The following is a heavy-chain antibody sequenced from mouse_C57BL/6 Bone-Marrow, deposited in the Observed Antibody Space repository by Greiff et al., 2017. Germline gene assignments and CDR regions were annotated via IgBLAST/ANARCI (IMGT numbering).Heavy chain of an antibody. V-gene: IGHV1-69*01. CDR3: ARAWGAY. CDR2: IDPSDSYT. CDR1: GYTFTSYW. Sequence: QVQLQQPGAELVMPGASVKLSCKASGYTFTSYWMHWVKQRPGQGLEWIGEIDPSDSYTNYNQKFKGKSTLTVDKPSSTAYMQLSSLTSEDSAVYYCARAWGAYWGQGTLVTVSA. J-gene: IGHJ3*01.